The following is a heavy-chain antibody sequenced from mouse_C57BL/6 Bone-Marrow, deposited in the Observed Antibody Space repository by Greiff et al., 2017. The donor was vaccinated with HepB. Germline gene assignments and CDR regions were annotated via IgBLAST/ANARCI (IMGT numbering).Heavy chain of an antibody. Sequence: QVHVKQSGAELARPGASVKLSCKASGYTFTSYGISWVKQRTGQGLEWIGEIYPRSGNTYYNEKFKGKATLTADKSSSTAYMELRSLTSEDSAVYFCARPLYYGDYWGQGTTLTVSS. J-gene: IGHJ2*01. V-gene: IGHV1-81*01. CDR2: IYPRSGNT. CDR1: GYTFTSYG. CDR3: ARPLYYGDY. D-gene: IGHD6-1*01.